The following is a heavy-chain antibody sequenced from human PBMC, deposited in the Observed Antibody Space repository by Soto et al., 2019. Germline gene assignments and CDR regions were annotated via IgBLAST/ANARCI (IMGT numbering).Heavy chain of an antibody. D-gene: IGHD6-19*01. J-gene: IGHJ6*01. CDR2: IYSDESSI. CDR3: LREGISMAGSYYGIDL. CDR1: GFTFSTYW. V-gene: IGHV3-74*01. Sequence: EVHLVESGGGLVQPGGSLGLSCAASGFTFSTYWMHWVRQAPGKGLVWVSRIYSDESSISYADSVKGRFTISRDNAKNSLYLQLNSPRAEDTALHYSLREGISMAGSYYGIDLWGQGTTVTVSS.